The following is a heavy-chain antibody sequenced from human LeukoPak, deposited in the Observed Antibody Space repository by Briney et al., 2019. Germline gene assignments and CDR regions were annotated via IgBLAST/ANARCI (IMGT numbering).Heavy chain of an antibody. J-gene: IGHJ3*02. V-gene: IGHV3-48*01. Sequence: GGSLRLSCAASGFTLSSYRVNWVRQAPGKGLEWVSHISSSGTTIFYADSIKGRFTVSRDNAKNSLYLQMNSLRAEDTAVYYCASYTATADASDIWGQGTMVTVSS. CDR1: GFTLSSYR. CDR3: ASYTATADASDI. CDR2: ISSSGTTI.